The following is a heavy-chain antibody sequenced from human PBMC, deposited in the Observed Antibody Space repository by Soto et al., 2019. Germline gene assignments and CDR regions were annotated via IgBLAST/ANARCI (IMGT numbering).Heavy chain of an antibody. D-gene: IGHD6-13*01. CDR3: ARGGLPGTRNWFDP. V-gene: IGHV4-34*01. CDR2: INHSGST. Sequence: PSETLSLTCAVYGGSFSGYYWSWIRQPPGKGLEWIGEINHSGSTNYNPSLKSRVTISVDTSKNQFSLKLSSVTAADTAVYYCARGGLPGTRNWFDPWGQGTLVTVSS. CDR1: GGSFSGYY. J-gene: IGHJ5*02.